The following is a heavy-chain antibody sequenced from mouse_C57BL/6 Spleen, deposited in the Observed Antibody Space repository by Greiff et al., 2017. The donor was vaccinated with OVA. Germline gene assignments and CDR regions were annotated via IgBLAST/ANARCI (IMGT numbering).Heavy chain of an antibody. V-gene: IGHV1-52*01. J-gene: IGHJ3*01. D-gene: IGHD2-4*01. CDR1: GYTFTSYW. Sequence: QVQLQQPGAELVRPGSSVKLSCKASGYTFTSYWMHWVKQRPIQGLEWIGNIDPSDSETHYNQKFKDKATLTVAKSSSTAYMPLSSLTSEDSAVFYCARYDYEEGFAYWGQGTLVTVSA. CDR3: ARYDYEEGFAY. CDR2: IDPSDSET.